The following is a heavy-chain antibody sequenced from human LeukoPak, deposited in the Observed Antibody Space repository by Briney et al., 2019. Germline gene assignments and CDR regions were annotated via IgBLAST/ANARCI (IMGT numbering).Heavy chain of an antibody. CDR3: ARLYDNSGYSIFDY. CDR1: GFTASSSH. D-gene: IGHD3-22*01. Sequence: GGSLRLSCADSGFTASSSHMSWVRQAPGKGLEWVANIKQGGSEKYYVDSVKGRFTISRDNAKNSVYLQMNSLRAEDTAVYYCARLYDNSGYSIFDYWGQGTLVTVSS. J-gene: IGHJ4*02. V-gene: IGHV3-7*01. CDR2: IKQGGSEK.